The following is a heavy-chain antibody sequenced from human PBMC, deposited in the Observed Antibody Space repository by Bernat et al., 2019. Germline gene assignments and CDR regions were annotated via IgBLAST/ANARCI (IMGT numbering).Heavy chain of an antibody. CDR2: PGTKAYGGTT. D-gene: IGHD3-16*01. V-gene: IGHV3-49*05. CDR3: TRDGGGGAFDI. CDR1: GFTFGDYA. Sequence: EVQLVESGGGLVKPGRSLTLSCTTSGFTFGDYAMSWFRQAPGKGLEWVGFPGTKAYGGTTEYAASVKGRFTISRDDSKSIAYLQMNSLETEDTAVYYCTRDGGGGAFDIWGQGTLVTVSS. J-gene: IGHJ3*02.